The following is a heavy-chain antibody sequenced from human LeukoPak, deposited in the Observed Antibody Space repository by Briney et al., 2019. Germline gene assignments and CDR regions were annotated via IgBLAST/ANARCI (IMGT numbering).Heavy chain of an antibody. CDR3: ARDQVGAPLDY. CDR2: FDPEDGET. CDR1: GYTLTELS. V-gene: IGHV1-24*01. J-gene: IGHJ4*02. D-gene: IGHD1-26*01. Sequence: GASVKVSCKVSGYTLTELSMHWVRQAPGKGLEWMGGFDPEDGETIYAQKFQGRVTMTADTSTSTAYMELRSLRSDDTAVYYCARDQVGAPLDYWGQGTLVTVSS.